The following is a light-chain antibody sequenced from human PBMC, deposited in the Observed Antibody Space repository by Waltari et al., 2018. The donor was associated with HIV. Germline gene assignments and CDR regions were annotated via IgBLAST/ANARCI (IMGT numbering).Light chain of an antibody. CDR2: EVN. V-gene: IGLV2-18*02. J-gene: IGLJ2*01. CDR1: SSDVGSYNR. Sequence: QSALTQPPSVSGSPGQSVTISCTETSSDVGSYNRVSWYQQPPGTAPKLMIYEVNNRPSGVPDRFSGSKSGNTASLTISGLQAEDEADYYCSSYTSSTVVFGGGTKLTVL. CDR3: SSYTSSTVV.